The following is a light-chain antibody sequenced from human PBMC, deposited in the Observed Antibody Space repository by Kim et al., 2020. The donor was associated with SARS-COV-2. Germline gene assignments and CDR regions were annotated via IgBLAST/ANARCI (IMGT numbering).Light chain of an antibody. CDR2: EDN. V-gene: IGLV6-57*03. CDR1: SGSIASNY. CDR3: QSYDSSNHVV. Sequence: KTVPISGPRSSGSIASNYVQWYQQRPGSAPTTVIYEDNQRPSGVPDRFSGSIDSSSNSASLTISGLKTEDEADYYCQSYDSSNHVVFGGGTKLTVL. J-gene: IGLJ2*01.